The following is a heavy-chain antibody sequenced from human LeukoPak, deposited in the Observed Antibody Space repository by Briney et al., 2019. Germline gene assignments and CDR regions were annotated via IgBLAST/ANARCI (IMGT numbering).Heavy chain of an antibody. J-gene: IGHJ3*02. CDR3: AKHQQMVQGVPHAFDI. V-gene: IGHV3-23*01. D-gene: IGHD3-10*01. Sequence: GGSLRLSCAASGFAFRSYAMSWVRQTPVKGLEWVSSLTGSGWSTFYADSVQGRFTISRDNSKNTLYLQMNSLRAEDTAVYYCAKHQQMVQGVPHAFDIWGQGTMVTVSS. CDR1: GFAFRSYA. CDR2: LTGSGWST.